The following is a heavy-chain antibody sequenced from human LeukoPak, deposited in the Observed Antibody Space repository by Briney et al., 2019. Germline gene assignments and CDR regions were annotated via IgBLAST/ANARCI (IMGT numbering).Heavy chain of an antibody. D-gene: IGHD3-22*01. CDR3: AKDRLGALYYYDSSGYYRFDY. CDR1: GFTFSSYG. V-gene: IGHV3-30*18. Sequence: PGGSLRLSCAASGFTFSSYGMHWVRQAPGKGLEWVAVISYDGSNKYYADSVKGRFTISRDNSKNTLYLRMNSLRAEDTAVYYCAKDRLGALYYYDSSGYYRFDYWGQGTLVTVSS. J-gene: IGHJ4*02. CDR2: ISYDGSNK.